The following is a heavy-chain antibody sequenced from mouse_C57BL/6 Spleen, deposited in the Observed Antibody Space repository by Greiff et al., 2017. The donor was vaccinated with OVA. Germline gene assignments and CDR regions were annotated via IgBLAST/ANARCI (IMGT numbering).Heavy chain of an antibody. CDR2: ISSGSSTI. D-gene: IGHD1-1*01. J-gene: IGHJ1*03. CDR3: ARLAYGSSYINWYFGV. V-gene: IGHV5-17*01. Sequence: EVKLVESGGGLVKPGGSLKLSCAASGFTFSDYGMHWVRQAPEKGLEWVAYISSGSSTIYYADTVKGRFTISRDNAKNTLFLQMTSLRSEDTAMYYCARLAYGSSYINWYFGVWGTGTTVTFAT. CDR1: GFTFSDYG.